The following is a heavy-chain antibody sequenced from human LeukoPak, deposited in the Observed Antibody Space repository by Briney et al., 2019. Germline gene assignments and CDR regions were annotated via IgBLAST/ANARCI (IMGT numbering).Heavy chain of an antibody. CDR1: GFTFSGYG. V-gene: IGHV3-7*03. CDR2: INHNGNVN. CDR3: ARGGGLDV. D-gene: IGHD3-16*01. J-gene: IGHJ6*02. Sequence: PGGSLRLSCAASGFTFSGYGMNWVRQAPGKGLEWVASINHNGNVNYYVDSVKGRFTISRDNAKNSLYLQMSNLRAEDTAVYFCARGGGLDVWGQGATVTVSS.